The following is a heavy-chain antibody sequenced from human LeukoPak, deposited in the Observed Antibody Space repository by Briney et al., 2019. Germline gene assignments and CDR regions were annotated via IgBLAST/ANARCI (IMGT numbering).Heavy chain of an antibody. CDR1: GGSISSYY. J-gene: IGHJ3*02. V-gene: IGHV4-59*01. Sequence: PSETLSLTCAVSGGSISSYYWSWIRQPPGKGLEWIGYIYYSGSTNYNPSLKSRVTISVDTSKNQFSLKLSSVTAADTAVYYCARGAAMIVVGGAFDIWGQGTMVTVSS. D-gene: IGHD3-22*01. CDR3: ARGAAMIVVGGAFDI. CDR2: IYYSGST.